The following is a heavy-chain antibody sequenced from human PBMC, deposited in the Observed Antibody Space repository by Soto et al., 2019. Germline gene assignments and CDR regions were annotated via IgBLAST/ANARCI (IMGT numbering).Heavy chain of an antibody. Sequence: GESLKISCNGSGYSFTSYWIGWVRQMPGKGLEWMGIIYPGDSDTRYSPSFQGQVTISADKSISTAYLQWSSLKASDTAMYYCARQEYSSGGAFDYWGQGTLVTVSS. CDR2: IYPGDSDT. D-gene: IGHD6-25*01. V-gene: IGHV5-51*01. J-gene: IGHJ4*02. CDR3: ARQEYSSGGAFDY. CDR1: GYSFTSYW.